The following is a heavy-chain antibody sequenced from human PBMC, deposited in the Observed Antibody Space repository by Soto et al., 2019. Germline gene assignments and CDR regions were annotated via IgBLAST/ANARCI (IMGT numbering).Heavy chain of an antibody. CDR1: GGSFSGYY. D-gene: IGHD3-3*01. J-gene: IGHJ4*02. Sequence: QVQLQQWGAGLLKPSETLSLTCAVYGGSFSGYYWSWIRQPPGKGLEWIGEINHSGSNNYNPSLKSRVTISVDTSKNQFSLKLSSVTAADTAVYYCASAKITIFGVVIRNFDYWGQGTLVTVSS. CDR3: ASAKITIFGVVIRNFDY. V-gene: IGHV4-34*01. CDR2: INHSGSN.